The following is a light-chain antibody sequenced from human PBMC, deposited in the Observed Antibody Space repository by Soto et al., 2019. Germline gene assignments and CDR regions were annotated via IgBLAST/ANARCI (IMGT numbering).Light chain of an antibody. J-gene: IGKJ1*01. CDR3: QQYGSSPGT. V-gene: IGKV3-20*01. CDR2: GAS. Sequence: EIVLTQSPGTLSLSPGERATLSCRASQSVSSSYLAWYQQKPGQAPRLLIYGASSRATGIPDRFSGSGSGPDFTLTISRLEPEDFAVYYCQQYGSSPGTLGQGTKVDIK. CDR1: QSVSSSY.